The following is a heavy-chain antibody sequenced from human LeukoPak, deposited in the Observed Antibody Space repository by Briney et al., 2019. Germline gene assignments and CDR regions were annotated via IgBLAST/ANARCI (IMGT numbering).Heavy chain of an antibody. CDR3: AREGSADYYDSSGYYGIDY. CDR2: IWYDGSNK. CDR1: GFTFSSYG. J-gene: IGHJ4*02. Sequence: GGSLRLSCAASGFTFSSYGMHWVRQAPGKGLEWGAVIWYDGSNKYYADPVKGRFTISRDNSKNTLYLQMNSLRAEDTAVYYCAREGSADYYDSSGYYGIDYWGQGTLVTVSS. V-gene: IGHV3-33*01. D-gene: IGHD3-22*01.